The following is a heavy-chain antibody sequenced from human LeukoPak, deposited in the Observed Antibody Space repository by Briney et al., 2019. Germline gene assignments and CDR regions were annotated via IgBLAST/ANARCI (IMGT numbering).Heavy chain of an antibody. J-gene: IGHJ4*02. V-gene: IGHV1-2*02. CDR3: AGSRGPKYCSGGSCFDY. CDR2: INPNSGGT. CDR1: GYTFTGYY. D-gene: IGHD2-15*01. Sequence: ASVKVSCKASGYTFTGYYMHWVRQAPGQGFEWMGWINPNSGGTNYAQKFQGRVTMTRDTSISTAYMELSRLRSDDTAVYYCAGSRGPKYCSGGSCFDYWGQGTLVTVSS.